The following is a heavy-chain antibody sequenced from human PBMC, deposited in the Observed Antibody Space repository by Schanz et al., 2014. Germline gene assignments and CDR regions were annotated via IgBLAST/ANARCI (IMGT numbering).Heavy chain of an antibody. Sequence: QVQLVESGGDVVQPGRSLRLSCAASGFTFSSYGMHWVRQAPGKGLEWVAVIWYDGNNKYYADSVKGRFTISRDNAKSSLYLQMSSLRDEDTAIYYCVRDYNWGFDNWGQGILVTVSS. CDR2: IWYDGNNK. V-gene: IGHV3-33*01. D-gene: IGHD7-27*01. J-gene: IGHJ4*02. CDR1: GFTFSSYG. CDR3: VRDYNWGFDN.